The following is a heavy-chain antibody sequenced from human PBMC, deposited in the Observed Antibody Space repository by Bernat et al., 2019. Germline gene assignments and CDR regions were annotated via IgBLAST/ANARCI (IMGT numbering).Heavy chain of an antibody. D-gene: IGHD3-10*01. J-gene: IGHJ4*02. V-gene: IGHV4-61*01. CDR2: IYYSGST. Sequence: QVQLQESGPGLVKPSETLSLTCTVSGGSVSRCSYYWSWIRQPPRNGLEWIGYIYYSGSTNYNPSLKSRVTISVDTSKNQFSLKLSSVTAADTAVYYCARDDGDIVGDYWGQGTLVTVSS. CDR1: GGSVSRCSYY. CDR3: ARDDGDIVGDY.